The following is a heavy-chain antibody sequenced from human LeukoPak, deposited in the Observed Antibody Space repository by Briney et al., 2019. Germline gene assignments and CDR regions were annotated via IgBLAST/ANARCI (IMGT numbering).Heavy chain of an antibody. V-gene: IGHV3-49*03. D-gene: IGHD6-6*01. CDR1: GFTFGDYA. J-gene: IGHJ4*02. CDR3: TRGRIAARTGGFAY. CDR2: IKKEASGGTT. Sequence: GSLRLSCTTSGFTFGDYAMDWFRQAPGKGLEWVGFIKKEASGGTTEYAASVKGRFTISRDDSKSIAYLQMNSLKTEDTAVYYCTRGRIAARTGGFAYWGQGTLVTVSS.